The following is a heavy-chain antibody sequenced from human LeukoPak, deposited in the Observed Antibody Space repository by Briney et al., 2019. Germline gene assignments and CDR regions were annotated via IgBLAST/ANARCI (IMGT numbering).Heavy chain of an antibody. V-gene: IGHV3-21*01. D-gene: IGHD1-1*01. J-gene: IGHJ3*02. CDR1: GFTFSSYS. CDR3: ASSTGTSAAFDI. CDR2: ISSSSSYI. Sequence: GGSLRLSCAAPGFTFSSYSMNWVRQAPGKGLEWVSSISSSSSYIYYADSVKGRFTISRDNAKNSLYLQMNSLRAEDTAVYYCASSTGTSAAFDIWGQGTMVTVSS.